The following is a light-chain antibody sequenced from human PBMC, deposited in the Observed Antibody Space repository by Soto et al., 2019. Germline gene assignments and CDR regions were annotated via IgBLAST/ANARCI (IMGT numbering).Light chain of an antibody. CDR2: DAS. CDR1: QSVSSY. CDR3: QQRSNWPIT. Sequence: EIVWTQSPATLSLSPGEIATLSCRASQSVSSYLAWYQQKPGQAPRLLIYDASNRATGIPARFSGSGSGTDFTLTISSLEPEDFAVYYCQQRSNWPITFGQGTRLEIK. V-gene: IGKV3-11*01. J-gene: IGKJ5*01.